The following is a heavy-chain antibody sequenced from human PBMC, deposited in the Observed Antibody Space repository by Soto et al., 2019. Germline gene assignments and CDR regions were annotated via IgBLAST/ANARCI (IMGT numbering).Heavy chain of an antibody. Sequence: QVQLVQSGAEVKKPGSSVKVSCKASGGTFSSYTISWVRQAPGQGLEWMGRIIPILGIANYAQKFQGRVTITADKSTSTAYMELSSLRSEDTAVYYCARNLPLGLMLNYYYYYGMDVWGQGTTVTVSS. J-gene: IGHJ6*02. CDR3: ARNLPLGLMLNYYYYYGMDV. D-gene: IGHD2-8*01. CDR1: GGTFSSYT. CDR2: IIPILGIA. V-gene: IGHV1-69*02.